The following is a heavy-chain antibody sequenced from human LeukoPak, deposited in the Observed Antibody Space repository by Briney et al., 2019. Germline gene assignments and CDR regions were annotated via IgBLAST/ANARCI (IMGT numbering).Heavy chain of an antibody. CDR1: RYTFTGYY. CDR3: AREEGSYPESLDY. CDR2: INPNIGDT. D-gene: IGHD1-26*01. V-gene: IGHV1-2*02. J-gene: IGHJ4*02. Sequence: ASVKVSCKASRYTFTGYYIHWVRQAPGQGLEWMGWINPNIGDTNYAQKFQGRVTMPRDTSISTAYMELNRLTSDDTAAYYCAREEGSYPESLDYWGEGTLVTVSS.